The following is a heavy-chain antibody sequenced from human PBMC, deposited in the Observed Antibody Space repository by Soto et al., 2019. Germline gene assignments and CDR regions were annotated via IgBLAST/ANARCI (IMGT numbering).Heavy chain of an antibody. CDR2: ISYDGSNK. Sequence: PGGSLRLSCAASGFTFSSYGMHWVRQAPGKGLEWVAVISYDGSNKYYADSVKGRFTISRDNSKNTLYLQMNSLRAEDTAVYYCAKDFVEWELLSWFDPWGQGTLVTVSS. CDR1: GFTFSSYG. V-gene: IGHV3-30*18. J-gene: IGHJ5*02. CDR3: AKDFVEWELLSWFDP. D-gene: IGHD1-26*01.